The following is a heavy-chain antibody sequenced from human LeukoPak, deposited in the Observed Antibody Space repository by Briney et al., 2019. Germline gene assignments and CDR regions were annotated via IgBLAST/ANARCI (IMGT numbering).Heavy chain of an antibody. CDR3: ARDRGYCSGGSCFLAADYYYYGMDV. V-gene: IGHV3-21*01. CDR2: ISSSSSYI. CDR1: GFTFSRYS. Sequence: GGSLRLSCAASGFTFSRYSMNWVRQAPGKGVEGGSSISSSSSYIYYADSVKGRFTISRDNAKNSLYLQMNSLRAEDTAVYYCARDRGYCSGGSCFLAADYYYYGMDVWGQGTTVTVSS. J-gene: IGHJ6*02. D-gene: IGHD2-15*01.